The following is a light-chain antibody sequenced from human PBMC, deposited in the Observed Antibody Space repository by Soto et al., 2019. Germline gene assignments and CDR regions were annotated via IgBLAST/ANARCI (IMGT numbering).Light chain of an antibody. CDR1: QTISRW. J-gene: IGKJ1*01. CDR3: QQYNSFPWT. Sequence: QMTQSPSTLSASVGDRVAITCRASQTISRWLAWSQQKPGKAPKLLIYDASTLVSGVPSRFSGSGSGTEFTLTISNLQPDDFAAYYCQQYNSFPWTFAQGTKVDIK. V-gene: IGKV1-5*01. CDR2: DAS.